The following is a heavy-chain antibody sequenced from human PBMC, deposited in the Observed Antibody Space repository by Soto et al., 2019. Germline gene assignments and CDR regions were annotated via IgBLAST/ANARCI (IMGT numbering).Heavy chain of an antibody. Sequence: SETMSLTCTVSGGSISSSSYYWGWIRQPPGKGLEWIGSIYYSGSTYYNPSLKSRVTISVDTSKNQFSLKLSSVTAADTAVYYCARLGGDFWSGYYMDYWGQGTLVTVSS. CDR1: GGSISSSSYY. CDR3: ARLGGDFWSGYYMDY. CDR2: IYYSGST. D-gene: IGHD3-3*01. J-gene: IGHJ4*02. V-gene: IGHV4-39*01.